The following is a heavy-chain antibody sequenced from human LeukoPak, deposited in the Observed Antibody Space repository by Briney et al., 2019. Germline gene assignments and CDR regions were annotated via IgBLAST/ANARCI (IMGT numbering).Heavy chain of an antibody. D-gene: IGHD6-6*01. J-gene: IGHJ4*02. V-gene: IGHV4-38-2*01. CDR2: IYHSGST. Sequence: SETLSLTCAVSGYSISSGYYWGWIRQPPGKGLEWIGSIYHSGSTYYNPSLKSRVTISVDTSKNQFSLKLSSVTAADTAVYYCARLGVAARPFDHWGQGTLVTVSS. CDR3: ARLGVAARPFDH. CDR1: GYSISSGYY.